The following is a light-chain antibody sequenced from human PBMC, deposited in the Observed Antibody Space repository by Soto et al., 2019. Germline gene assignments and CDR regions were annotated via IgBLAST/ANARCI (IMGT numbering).Light chain of an antibody. Sequence: DIQMTQSPSSLSASVGDRVTITCRASQSISSYLNWYQQKPGKAPKLLIYAASSLQSGVTSRFSGSGSGTDFTLTISSLQPEDFATYYCQHSYSTHLTFGQGTKVEIK. CDR1: QSISSY. V-gene: IGKV1-39*01. CDR2: AAS. J-gene: IGKJ1*01. CDR3: QHSYSTHLT.